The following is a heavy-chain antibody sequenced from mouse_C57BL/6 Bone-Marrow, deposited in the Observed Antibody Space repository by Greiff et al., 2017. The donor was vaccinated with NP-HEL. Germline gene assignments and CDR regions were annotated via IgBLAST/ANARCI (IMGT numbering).Heavy chain of an antibody. D-gene: IGHD1-1*01. J-gene: IGHJ2*01. V-gene: IGHV1-26*01. CDR1: GYTFTDYY. Sequence: EVQLQQSGPELVKPGASVKISCKASGYTFTDYYMNWVKQSHGKSLEWIGDINPNNGGTSYNQKFKGKATLTVDKSSSTAYMELRSLTSEDSAVYYCARLGVVPFDYWGQGTTLTVSS. CDR3: ARLGVVPFDY. CDR2: INPNNGGT.